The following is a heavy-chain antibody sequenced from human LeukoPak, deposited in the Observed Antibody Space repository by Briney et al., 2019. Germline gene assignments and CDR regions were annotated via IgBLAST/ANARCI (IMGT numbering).Heavy chain of an antibody. Sequence: SVKVSCKASGGSFSSYSIIWVRQAPGQGLEWMGRIIPTFGTANYAQKFQGRVTITTDETTITTYMELRSLISAATAVMYCSTSNYYYDSSGSLVHWGQGTMVSVSS. V-gene: IGHV1-69*05. D-gene: IGHD3-22*01. CDR2: IIPTFGTA. CDR3: STSNYYYDSSGSLVH. CDR1: GGSFSSYS. J-gene: IGHJ5*02.